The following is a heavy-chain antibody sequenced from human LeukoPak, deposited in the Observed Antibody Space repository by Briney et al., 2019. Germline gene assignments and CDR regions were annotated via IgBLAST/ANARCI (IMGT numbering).Heavy chain of an antibody. V-gene: IGHV3-23*01. J-gene: IGHJ2*01. CDR2: ISGSGGST. CDR3: AKDGPYCGGITCYFRYFDL. Sequence: GGSLRLSCAASGFTFSSYALGWVRQAPGKGLEWVSVISGSGGSTYYADSVKGRFTISRDNSKNTLHLQMNSLRPDDTAVYYCAKDGPYCGGITCYFRYFDLWGRGTLVTVSS. CDR1: GFTFSSYA. D-gene: IGHD2-21*01.